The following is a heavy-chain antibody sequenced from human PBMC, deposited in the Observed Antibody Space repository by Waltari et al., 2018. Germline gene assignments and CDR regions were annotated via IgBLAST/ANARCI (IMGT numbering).Heavy chain of an antibody. J-gene: IGHJ5*02. V-gene: IGHV3-23*01. CDR2: ISGSGGSP. CDR1: GFSFTHYA. Sequence: EVQLLESGGGLVQPGGSLRLSCAAPGFSFTHYAMSGVCQAPGKGLGWVSVISGSGGSPYYADSVKGRFTISRDNSKNTLYLQMNSLRAEDTAVYYCAKGTSSWYVNWFDPWGQGTLVTVSS. CDR3: AKGTSSWYVNWFDP. D-gene: IGHD6-13*01.